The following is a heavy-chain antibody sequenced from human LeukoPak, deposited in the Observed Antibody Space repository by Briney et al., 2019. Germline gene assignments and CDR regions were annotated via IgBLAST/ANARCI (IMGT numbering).Heavy chain of an antibody. D-gene: IGHD3-3*01. V-gene: IGHV3-23*01. CDR1: GFTFSSYA. CDR3: ARPLRINCGMDV. CDR2: ISGSGDDI. Sequence: GGSLRLSCAASGFTFSSYAMSWVRQAPGKGLEWVSAISGSGDDISYADSVRGRFTISRDNAKNSLYLQMNSLRAEDTAVYYCARPLRINCGMDVWGQGTTVTVSS. J-gene: IGHJ6*02.